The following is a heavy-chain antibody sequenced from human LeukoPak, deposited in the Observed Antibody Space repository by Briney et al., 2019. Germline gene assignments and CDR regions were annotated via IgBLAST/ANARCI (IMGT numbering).Heavy chain of an antibody. V-gene: IGHV3-53*01. CDR2: IYSGGST. CDR3: ARDSGSGSYSAY. CDR1: GFTVSSNY. J-gene: IGHJ4*02. Sequence: GGSLRLSCAASGFTVSSNYMSWVRQAPGKGLEWVSVIYSGGSTYYADSVKGRFTISRDNAKSTLYLQMSSLRAEDTAVYYCARDSGSGSYSAYWGQGTLVTVSS. D-gene: IGHD3-10*01.